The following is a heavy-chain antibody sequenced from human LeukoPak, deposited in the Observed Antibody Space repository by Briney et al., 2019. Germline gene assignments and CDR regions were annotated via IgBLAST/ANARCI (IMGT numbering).Heavy chain of an antibody. Sequence: SVKVSCKASGGTFSSYAISWVRQAPGQGLEWMGGIIPIFGTANYAQKFQGRVTITADESTSTAYMELSSLRSEDTAVYYCAREGNYCSGGSCYTGRSDYWGQGTLVTVSS. D-gene: IGHD2-15*01. CDR2: IIPIFGTA. CDR3: AREGNYCSGGSCYTGRSDY. CDR1: GGTFSSYA. V-gene: IGHV1-69*13. J-gene: IGHJ4*02.